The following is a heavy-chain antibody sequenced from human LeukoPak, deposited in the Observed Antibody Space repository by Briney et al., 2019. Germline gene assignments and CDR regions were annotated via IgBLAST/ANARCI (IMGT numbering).Heavy chain of an antibody. Sequence: SETLSLTCSVSGASVSGGDYYWSWIRQPAGKGLEWIGRVYGGVSSQRNPSHQYNPPLMSRLTISADTSRNQFSLSLHSVTAADTAIYYWARDRQEGGMRVSSFQYWGQGTPVTVSS. CDR3: ARDRQEGGMRVSSFQY. CDR1: GASVSGGDYY. D-gene: IGHD2-15*01. CDR2: VYGGVSSQRNPSH. J-gene: IGHJ4*02. V-gene: IGHV4-61*02.